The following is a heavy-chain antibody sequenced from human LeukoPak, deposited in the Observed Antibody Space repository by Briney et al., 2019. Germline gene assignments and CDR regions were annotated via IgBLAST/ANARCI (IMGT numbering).Heavy chain of an antibody. CDR3: AKTLGYYYDSRGYYDFDY. D-gene: IGHD3-22*01. Sequence: GGSLRLSCAASGFTFSTYGMHWVRQAPGKGLDWVAFIRNDGSNTYYADSVKGRFSISRDISKNTLYLQMNNLRAEDTAVYYCAKTLGYYYDSRGYYDFDYWGQGTLVTVSS. V-gene: IGHV3-30*02. CDR1: GFTFSTYG. CDR2: IRNDGSNT. J-gene: IGHJ4*02.